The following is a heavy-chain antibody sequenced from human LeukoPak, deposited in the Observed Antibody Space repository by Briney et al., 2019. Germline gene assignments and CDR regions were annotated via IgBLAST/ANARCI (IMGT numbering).Heavy chain of an antibody. CDR3: ARGAMVRGVIRNWFDP. CDR2: INPNSGGT. V-gene: IGHV1-2*04. CDR1: GYTFTGYY. Sequence: ASVNVSCKASGYTFTGYYMHWVRQAPGQGLEWMGWINPNSGGTTYAQKFQGWVTMTRDASISTAYMELSRLRSDDTAVYYCARGAMVRGVIRNWFDPWGQGTLVTVSS. J-gene: IGHJ5*02. D-gene: IGHD3-10*01.